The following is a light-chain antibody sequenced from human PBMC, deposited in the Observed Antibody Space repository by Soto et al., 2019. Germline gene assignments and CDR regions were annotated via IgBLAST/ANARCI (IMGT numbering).Light chain of an antibody. CDR2: GTS. CDR3: HQYTDSPRS. CDR1: PSLTNTY. Sequence: EIVLTQSPDTLSLSPGERATLSCRASPSLTNTYLAWYQQKPGQAPRLLIYGTSKRATDIPDRFSGSGSGADFTLTISRLEPEDFAVYYCHQYTDSPRSFGPGTRAEIK. J-gene: IGKJ3*01. V-gene: IGKV3-20*01.